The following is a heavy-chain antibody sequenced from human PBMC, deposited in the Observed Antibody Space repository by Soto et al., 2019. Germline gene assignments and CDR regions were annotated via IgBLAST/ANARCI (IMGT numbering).Heavy chain of an antibody. D-gene: IGHD2-21*02. J-gene: IGHJ3*01. CDR2: IHSDGSST. CDR3: ARGDIGAFDL. Sequence: EVQLVESEGGLVQPGGSLRLSCAASGFTFSYYWRHWVRQAPGQGLVWVSRIHSDGSSTTYADSVKGRFTISRDNAKNTLYLQMNSLRAEATAVYYCARGDIGAFDLWGQGTMVTVSS. V-gene: IGHV3-74*01. CDR1: GFTFSYYW.